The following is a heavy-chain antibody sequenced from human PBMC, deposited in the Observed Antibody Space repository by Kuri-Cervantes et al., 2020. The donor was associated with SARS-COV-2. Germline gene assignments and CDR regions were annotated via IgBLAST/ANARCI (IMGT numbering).Heavy chain of an antibody. Sequence: SETLSLTCTVSGGSISSSSYYWGGIRQPPGKGLEWIGSIYYSGSTYYNPSLKSRVTISVDTSKNQFSLKLSSVTAADTAVYYCARQMMSSITIFGVVITRNWFDPWGQGTLVTVSS. D-gene: IGHD3-3*01. J-gene: IGHJ5*02. V-gene: IGHV4-39*01. CDR3: ARQMMSSITIFGVVITRNWFDP. CDR1: GGSISSSSYY. CDR2: IYYSGST.